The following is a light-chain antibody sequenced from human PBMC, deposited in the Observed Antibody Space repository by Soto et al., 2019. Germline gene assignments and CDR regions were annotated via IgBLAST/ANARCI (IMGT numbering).Light chain of an antibody. Sequence: VMTQSPATLSVSQGERATLSCWASETVATNLAWYQQKPGQAPRLLIPGASTRAAGISDRFRGSGSGTEFTLTISSLRSEDSAIYYCQQYFEWPPMTFGQGTKVDIK. CDR1: ETVATN. CDR2: GAS. CDR3: QQYFEWPPMT. V-gene: IGKV3-15*01. J-gene: IGKJ1*01.